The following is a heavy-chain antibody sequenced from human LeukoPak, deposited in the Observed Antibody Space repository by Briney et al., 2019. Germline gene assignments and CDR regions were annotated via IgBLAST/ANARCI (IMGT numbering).Heavy chain of an antibody. CDR2: NSGSSSRII. CDR1: GFSFSNYS. CDR3: ARAERTTGAFDI. J-gene: IGHJ3*02. V-gene: IGHV3-48*02. D-gene: IGHD4-17*01. Sequence: GGSLRLSCAASGFSFSNYSMNWVRQAPGKGLEWVSYNSGSSSRIIYYADSVKGRFAISRDIAKNSVYLQMNSLRDDDTALYYCARAERTTGAFDIWGQGTMVAVSS.